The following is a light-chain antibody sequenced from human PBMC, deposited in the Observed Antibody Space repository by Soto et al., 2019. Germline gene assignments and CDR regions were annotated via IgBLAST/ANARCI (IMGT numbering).Light chain of an antibody. CDR2: GAS. CDR1: PAIASF. V-gene: IGKV1-9*01. J-gene: IGKJ5*01. CDR3: QQRSSWPIT. Sequence: GDRVTITCRASPAIASFLAWYQQKPGTAPKLLIYGASTLQSGVPSRFSGSRSGTDFTLTISSLEPEDFAVYYCQQRSSWPITFGQGTRLEI.